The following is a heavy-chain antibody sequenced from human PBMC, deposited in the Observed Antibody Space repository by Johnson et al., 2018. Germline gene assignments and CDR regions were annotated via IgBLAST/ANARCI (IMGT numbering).Heavy chain of an antibody. V-gene: IGHV3-74*01. Sequence: VQLQESGGGLVQPGGSLRLSCAASRFTFSYYWMQWVRQAQGKGLVWVSRIHSDGSHTTYADSVKGRFTISRDNAKNMLYLQMNSLRVEDTAVYYCTRGSLGAFDMWGQGTMVTVSS. CDR1: RFTFSYYW. J-gene: IGHJ3*02. CDR2: IHSDGSHT. D-gene: IGHD6-6*01. CDR3: TRGSLGAFDM.